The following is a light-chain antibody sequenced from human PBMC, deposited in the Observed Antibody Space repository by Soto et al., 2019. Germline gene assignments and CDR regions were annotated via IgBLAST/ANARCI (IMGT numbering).Light chain of an antibody. Sequence: AIQLTQSPSSLSASVGDRVTITCRASQGIISALAWYQQKPGKAPKLLIYDASSLESGVPSRFSGSGSGTDFTLTISSLQPEDFATYYCQQFNNFWTFGQGTKVEIK. CDR3: QQFNNFWT. CDR2: DAS. CDR1: QGIISA. V-gene: IGKV1D-13*01. J-gene: IGKJ1*01.